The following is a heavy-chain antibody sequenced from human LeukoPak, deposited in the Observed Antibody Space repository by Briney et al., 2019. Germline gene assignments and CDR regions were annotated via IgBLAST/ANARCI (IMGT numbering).Heavy chain of an antibody. CDR1: GYTFINYG. D-gene: IGHD1-26*01. CDR3: ARTVGATGAFDI. Sequence: GASVKVSCKASGYTFINYGLTWVRQAPGQGFEWMGWISAYTGSTNYAQKLQGRVTVPTDPSTSTAYMDLRSLRSDDTAMYYCARTVGATGAFDIWGQGTMVIVSS. CDR2: ISAYTGST. V-gene: IGHV1-18*01. J-gene: IGHJ3*02.